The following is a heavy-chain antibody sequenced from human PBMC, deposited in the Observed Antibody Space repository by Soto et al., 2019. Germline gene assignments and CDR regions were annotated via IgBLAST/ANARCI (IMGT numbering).Heavy chain of an antibody. D-gene: IGHD2-15*01. CDR3: ARNQYWSGNKCYSYYYYGMDG. J-gene: IGHJ6*02. Sequence: PSETLSLTCTVSGGSISSGDYYLSWIRQPPGKGLEGIGYIYYSGSTYYNPSLKSRVTISVDKSKNQFSLKLSSVTAADTAVYYCARNQYWSGNKCYSYYYYGMDGWGQGTTVTVSS. CDR2: IYYSGST. CDR1: GGSISSGDYY. V-gene: IGHV4-30-4*01.